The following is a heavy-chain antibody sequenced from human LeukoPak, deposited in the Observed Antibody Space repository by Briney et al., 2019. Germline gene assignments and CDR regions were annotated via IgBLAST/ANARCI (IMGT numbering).Heavy chain of an antibody. Sequence: SETLSLTCAVYGGSFSAYSWSWIRQPPGKGLEWIGEINHSGSTNYNASLKSRLTISVDTSKNQFSLKLSSVTTADTAVYYCARVGPYKITMVRGIMGYFDSWGQGNLVTVSS. CDR2: INHSGST. V-gene: IGHV4-34*01. J-gene: IGHJ4*02. D-gene: IGHD3-10*01. CDR3: ARVGPYKITMVRGIMGYFDS. CDR1: GGSFSAYS.